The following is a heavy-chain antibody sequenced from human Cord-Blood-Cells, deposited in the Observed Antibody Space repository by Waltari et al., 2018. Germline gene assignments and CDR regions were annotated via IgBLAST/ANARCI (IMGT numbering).Heavy chain of an antibody. CDR3: ARGEYDSSGYPGAYYYYMDV. J-gene: IGHJ6*03. Sequence: QVQLVQSGAEVKKPGSSVKVSCKASGGTFSSYAISWVRQAPGQGLEWMGRIIPILGIANYAQKFQGRVTITADKSTSTAYMELSSLRSEDTAVYYCARGEYDSSGYPGAYYYYMDVWGKGTTVTVSS. CDR2: IIPILGIA. CDR1: GGTFSSYA. V-gene: IGHV1-69*09. D-gene: IGHD3-22*01.